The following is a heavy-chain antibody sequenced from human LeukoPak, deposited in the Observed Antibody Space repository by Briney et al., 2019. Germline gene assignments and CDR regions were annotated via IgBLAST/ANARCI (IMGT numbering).Heavy chain of an antibody. CDR2: IYYSGST. Sequence: KASETLSLTCTVSGGSISSSSYYWGWIRQPPGKGLEWIGSIYYSGSTYYNPSLKSRVTISVDTSKNQFSLKLSSVTAADTAVYYCARDVGYAFWSGYNYWGQGTLVTVSS. CDR1: GGSISSSSYY. J-gene: IGHJ4*02. D-gene: IGHD3-3*01. CDR3: ARDVGYAFWSGYNY. V-gene: IGHV4-39*07.